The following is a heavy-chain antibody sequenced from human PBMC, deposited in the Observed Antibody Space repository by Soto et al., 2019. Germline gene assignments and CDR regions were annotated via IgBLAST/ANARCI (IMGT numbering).Heavy chain of an antibody. Sequence: QVQRVQSGAEVKKPGASVTVSCKASGYSFTSYGISWVRQAPGQGLEWMGWISVYNGNTNYAQKLQGRVTMTTDTSTSTAYMELRSLRSDDTAVYYCAKNGRGYSSLYFDYWGQGTLVTVSS. D-gene: IGHD6-19*01. CDR2: ISVYNGNT. CDR3: AKNGRGYSSLYFDY. J-gene: IGHJ4*02. CDR1: GYSFTSYG. V-gene: IGHV1-18*01.